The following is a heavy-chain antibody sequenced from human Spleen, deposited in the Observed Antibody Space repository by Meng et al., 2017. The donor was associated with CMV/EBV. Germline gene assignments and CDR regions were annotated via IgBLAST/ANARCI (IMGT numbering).Heavy chain of an antibody. Sequence: HVELGQSGAEGKKPGASGKVSCEASGYTFTGYYRHWVRQAPGQGLEWMGWINPNSGGTNYAQKFQGRVTMTRDTSISTAYMELSRLRSDDTAVYYCARDTYGDYSGGFDWGQGTLVTVSS. CDR1: GYTFTGYY. J-gene: IGHJ4*02. V-gene: IGHV1-2*02. CDR2: INPNSGGT. D-gene: IGHD4-17*01. CDR3: ARDTYGDYSGGFD.